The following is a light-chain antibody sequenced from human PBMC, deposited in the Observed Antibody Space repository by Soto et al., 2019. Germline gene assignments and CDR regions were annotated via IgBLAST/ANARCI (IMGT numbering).Light chain of an antibody. Sequence: QSVLTQPPSVSAAPGQKVTISCSGSSSNIGSNYVSWYRHLPGTAPKLLIYDDGNRPSGIPDRFSGSKSGTSATLGITGLQTGDEADYYCGTWDSSLIAGVFGTGTKVTVL. CDR2: DDG. CDR3: GTWDSSLIAGV. CDR1: SSNIGSNY. J-gene: IGLJ1*01. V-gene: IGLV1-51*01.